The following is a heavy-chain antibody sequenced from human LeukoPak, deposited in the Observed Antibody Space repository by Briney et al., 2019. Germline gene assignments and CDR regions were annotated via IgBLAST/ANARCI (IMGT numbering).Heavy chain of an antibody. CDR2: IYYSGST. Sequence: SETLSLTCTVSGGSVRSGSYYWSWIRQPPGKGLEWIGYIYYSGSTNYNPSHKSRVTISVDTSKNQFSLKLSSVTAADTAVYYCARRITMIVVVRENWFDPWGQGNLVTVSS. D-gene: IGHD3-22*01. V-gene: IGHV4-61*01. J-gene: IGHJ5*02. CDR3: ARRITMIVVVRENWFDP. CDR1: GGSVRSGSYY.